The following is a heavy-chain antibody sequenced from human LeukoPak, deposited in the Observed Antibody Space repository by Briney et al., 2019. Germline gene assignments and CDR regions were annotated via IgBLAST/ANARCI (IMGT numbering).Heavy chain of an antibody. CDR2: IGTAGDT. J-gene: IGHJ5*02. V-gene: IGHV3-13*01. Sequence: GGSLRLSCAASGFTFSSYDMHCVRHATGKGLEWVSAIGTAGDTYYPGSVKGRFTISRENAKNSLYLQMNSLRSGDTAVYYCEREVRHGWFDPWGKGTLVTVSS. CDR3: EREVRHGWFDP. CDR1: GFTFSSYD.